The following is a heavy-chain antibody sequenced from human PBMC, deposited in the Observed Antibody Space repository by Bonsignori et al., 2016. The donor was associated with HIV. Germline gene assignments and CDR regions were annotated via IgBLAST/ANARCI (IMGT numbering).Heavy chain of an antibody. J-gene: IGHJ6*03. CDR2: ITKGSTYT. Sequence: EVQLVESGGGLVKPGESLRLSCAASGFVFSGYTMAWVRQAPGRGLEWISFITKGSTYTFYGDSMKGRVTVTRDDLTNSLYLQIDSLRAEDTGVYYCARDRYYYYYMDVWGQG. V-gene: IGHV3-21*01. CDR1: GFVFSGYT. CDR3: ARDRYYYYYMDV.